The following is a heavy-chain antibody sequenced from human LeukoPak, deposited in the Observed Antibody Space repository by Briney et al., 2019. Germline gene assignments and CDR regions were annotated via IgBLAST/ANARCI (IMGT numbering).Heavy chain of an antibody. J-gene: IGHJ6*02. CDR3: ARDRELRFSDYGMGV. CDR2: IIPILGIA. V-gene: IGHV1-69*04. Sequence: GASVKVSCKASGGTFSSYAISWVRQAPGQGLEWMGRIIPILGIANYAQKFQGRVTITADKSTSTAYMELSSLRSEDTAVYYCARDRELRFSDYGMGVWGQGTTVTVSS. D-gene: IGHD3-3*01. CDR1: GGTFSSYA.